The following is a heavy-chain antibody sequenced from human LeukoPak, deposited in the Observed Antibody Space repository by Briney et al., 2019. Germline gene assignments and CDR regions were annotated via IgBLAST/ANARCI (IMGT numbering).Heavy chain of an antibody. J-gene: IGHJ4*02. Sequence: GGSLRLSCEASGFTLSNHWMTWVRQAPGKGLEWVATIKQGGSDKFYVDSVKGRFTISGDNAKNSLYLEMDSLRVEDAAVYYCARDTFGLWGQGTLVTVSS. V-gene: IGHV3-7*01. CDR1: GFTLSNHW. CDR3: ARDTFGL. CDR2: IKQGGSDK. D-gene: IGHD2/OR15-2a*01.